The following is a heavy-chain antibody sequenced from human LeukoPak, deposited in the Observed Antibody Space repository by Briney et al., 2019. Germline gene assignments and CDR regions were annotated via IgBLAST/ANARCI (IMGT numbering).Heavy chain of an antibody. D-gene: IGHD6-19*01. J-gene: IGHJ4*02. CDR1: GFTFSNYM. CDR2: IKSDGITI. V-gene: IGHV3-74*01. CDR3: AKDPRYSSGWDY. Sequence: GGSLRLSCAASGFTFSNYMMHWVRQAPGKGLVWVSRIKSDGITITYADSVKGRFTISRDNSKNTLYLQMNSLRAEDTAVYYCAKDPRYSSGWDYWGQGTLVTVSS.